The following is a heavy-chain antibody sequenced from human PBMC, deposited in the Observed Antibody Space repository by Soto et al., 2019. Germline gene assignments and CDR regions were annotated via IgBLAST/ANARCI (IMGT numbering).Heavy chain of an antibody. CDR1: GFTFSSYG. CDR2: ISYDGSNK. D-gene: IGHD6-6*01. V-gene: IGHV3-30*03. J-gene: IGHJ4*02. Sequence: QVQLVESGGGVVQPGRSLRLSCAASGFTFSSYGMHWVRQAPGKGLEWVAVISYDGSNKYYADSVKGRFTISRDNSKNTLYLQMNSLRAEDTAVYYCARDMRSSSSDYWGQGTLVTVSS. CDR3: ARDMRSSSSDY.